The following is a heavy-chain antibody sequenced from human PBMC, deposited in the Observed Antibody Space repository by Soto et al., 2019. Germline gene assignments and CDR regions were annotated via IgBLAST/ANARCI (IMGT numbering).Heavy chain of an antibody. CDR1: GGTFSGYA. J-gene: IGHJ6*02. V-gene: IGHV1-69*13. CDR3: ARDRGGYAKRGMDV. D-gene: IGHD5-12*01. CDR2: IIPIFGTA. Sequence: GASVKVSCKASGGTFSGYAISWVRQAPGQGLEWMGGIIPIFGTANYAQKFQGRVTITADESTSTAYMELSSLRSEDTAVYYCARDRGGYAKRGMDVWGQGTTVTVSS.